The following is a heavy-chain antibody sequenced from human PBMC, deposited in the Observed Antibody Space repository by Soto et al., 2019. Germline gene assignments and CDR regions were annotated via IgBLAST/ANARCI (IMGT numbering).Heavy chain of an antibody. CDR3: TASVDDTFLEY. V-gene: IGHV3-73*01. Sequence: PGGSLRLSCAASGFTFSDSAMHWVRQASGKGLEWVGRIRNKANNYATAYGASVKGRFTISRDESKNTAYLQMNSLKTEDTAVYYCTASVDDTFLEYWDQGSLVTVSS. CDR2: IRNKANNYAT. CDR1: GFTFSDSA. D-gene: IGHD3-16*01. J-gene: IGHJ4*02.